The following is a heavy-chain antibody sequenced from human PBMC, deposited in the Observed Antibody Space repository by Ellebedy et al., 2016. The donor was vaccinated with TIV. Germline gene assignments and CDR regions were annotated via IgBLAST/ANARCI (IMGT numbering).Heavy chain of an antibody. V-gene: IGHV1-46*01. CDR1: GYTFTSHS. J-gene: IGHJ4*02. D-gene: IGHD3-10*01. CDR3: ARNDGGSYRWIDF. CDR2: INPGSGST. Sequence: AASVKVSCKASGYTFTSHSVHWVRQAPGQGLEWMGIINPGSGSTTYAQKFQGRVTTTRDTSTSTVYLGLSSLRSEDTAVYYGARNDGGSYRWIDFWGQGTLVTVSS.